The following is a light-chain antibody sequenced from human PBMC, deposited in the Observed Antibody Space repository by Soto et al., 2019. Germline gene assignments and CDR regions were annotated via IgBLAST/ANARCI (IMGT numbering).Light chain of an antibody. CDR1: QDISSQ. V-gene: IGKV3-11*01. CDR3: QQRSSWPLT. J-gene: IGKJ4*01. CDR2: DAS. Sequence: EIVLTQSPATLSLSPGERATLSCRASQDISSQLAWYQQKPGQAPRLLICDASSRPTGIPARFSGSGSGTDFTLTISSLEPEDFAVYYCQQRSSWPLTFGGGTKVEIK.